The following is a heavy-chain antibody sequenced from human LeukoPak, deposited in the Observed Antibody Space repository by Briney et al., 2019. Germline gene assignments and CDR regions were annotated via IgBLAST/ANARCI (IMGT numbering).Heavy chain of an antibody. Sequence: GGSLRLSCAVSGFTFSSYSMNWVRQAPGKGLEWVSSISSSSSYIYYADSVKGRFTISRDNAKNSLYLQMNSLRAEDTAVYYCARDLDSSGWPGPPHLGLYYYGMDVWGQGTTVTVSS. D-gene: IGHD6-19*01. V-gene: IGHV3-21*01. CDR3: ARDLDSSGWPGPPHLGLYYYGMDV. J-gene: IGHJ6*02. CDR2: ISSSSSYI. CDR1: GFTFSSYS.